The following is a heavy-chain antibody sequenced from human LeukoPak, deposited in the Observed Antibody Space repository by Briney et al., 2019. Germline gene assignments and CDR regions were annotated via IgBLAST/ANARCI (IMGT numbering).Heavy chain of an antibody. V-gene: IGHV3-33*01. CDR1: GFAFSSYG. Sequence: PGGSLGLSCAASGFAFSSYGMHWVRQAPGKGLEWVAVIWYDGSNKYYADSVKGRFTISRDNSKNTLYLQMNSLRAEDTAVYYCARDPGGMDVWGKGTTVTVSS. CDR3: ARDPGGMDV. CDR2: IWYDGSNK. J-gene: IGHJ6*04.